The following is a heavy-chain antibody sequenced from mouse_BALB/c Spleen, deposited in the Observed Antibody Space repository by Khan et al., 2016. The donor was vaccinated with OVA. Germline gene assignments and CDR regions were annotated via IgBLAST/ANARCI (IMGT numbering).Heavy chain of an antibody. Sequence: EVQLQESGPGLVKPSQSLSLTCTVTGYSITSNYAWNWIRQFPGNKLEWMGYISYSGRTRYIPSLKSRISITRYPSKNQFFLQLNSVTTEDTATYYCARGNYYGYAMDYWGQGTSVTVSS. J-gene: IGHJ4*01. D-gene: IGHD1-1*01. CDR2: ISYSGRT. CDR3: ARGNYYGYAMDY. CDR1: GYSITSNYA. V-gene: IGHV3-2*02.